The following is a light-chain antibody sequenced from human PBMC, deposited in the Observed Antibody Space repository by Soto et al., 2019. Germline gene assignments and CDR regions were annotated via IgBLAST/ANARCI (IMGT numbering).Light chain of an antibody. Sequence: QSVLTQPASVSGSPGQSITISCTGTGSDVGGYDYVSWYQHHPGKAPKVMIYEVTNRPSGVSNRFSGSKSGNTASLTISGLQAQDETDYYCFSYTSSATYVFGTGTKVTVL. CDR1: GSDVGGYDY. CDR3: FSYTSSATYV. J-gene: IGLJ1*01. V-gene: IGLV2-14*01. CDR2: EVT.